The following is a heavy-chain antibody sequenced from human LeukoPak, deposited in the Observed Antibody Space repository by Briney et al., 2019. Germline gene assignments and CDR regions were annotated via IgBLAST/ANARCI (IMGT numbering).Heavy chain of an antibody. CDR3: ARRAGGYSHPYDY. D-gene: IGHD4-23*01. CDR2: ISSSGGTT. V-gene: IGHV3-23*01. CDR1: GFTFSSYA. J-gene: IGHJ4*02. Sequence: PGGSLRLSCAASGFTFSSYAMSWVRQAPGKGLEWVSSISSSGGTTYYADSVKGRFTISRDYSKNTLYLQMNSLRAEDTAVYYCARRAGGYSHPYDYWGQGILVTVSS.